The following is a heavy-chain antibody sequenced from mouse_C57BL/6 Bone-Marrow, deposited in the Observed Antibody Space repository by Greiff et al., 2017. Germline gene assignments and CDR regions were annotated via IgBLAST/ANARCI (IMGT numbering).Heavy chain of an antibody. V-gene: IGHV1-69*01. Sequence: QVQLQQPGAELVMPGASVKLSCKASGYTFTSYWMHWVKQRPGQGLEWIGEIDPSDSYTNYNQQFKGKATLTVDKSSSTAYMQLSSLTSEDSAVYYCEKGGWDSWYYDVWGTGTTGTVSS. CDR1: GYTFTSYW. CDR2: IDPSDSYT. CDR3: EKGGWDSWYYDV. D-gene: IGHD3-3*01. J-gene: IGHJ1*03.